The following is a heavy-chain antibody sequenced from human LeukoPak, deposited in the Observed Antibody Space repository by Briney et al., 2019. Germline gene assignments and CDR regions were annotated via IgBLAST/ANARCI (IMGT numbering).Heavy chain of an antibody. D-gene: IGHD3-3*01. Sequence: SETLSLTCAVAGDSISNHYWSWIRQPPGKGLEWIGEINHSGSTNYNPSLKSRVTISVDTSKNQFSLKLSSVTAADTAVYYCARRQRGPYDFWSGYYSFDYWGQGTLVTVSS. CDR3: ARRQRGPYDFWSGYYSFDY. V-gene: IGHV4-34*01. CDR1: GDSISNHY. J-gene: IGHJ4*02. CDR2: INHSGST.